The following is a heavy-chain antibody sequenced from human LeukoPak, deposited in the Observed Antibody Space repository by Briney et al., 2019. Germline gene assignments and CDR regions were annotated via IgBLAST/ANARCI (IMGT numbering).Heavy chain of an antibody. CDR1: GLTFSTYA. J-gene: IGHJ3*02. CDR2: ISGSGGST. CDR3: AKDLRLLLWFGEALDAFDI. V-gene: IGHV3-23*01. D-gene: IGHD3-10*01. Sequence: GGSLRLSCAASGLTFSTYAMSWVRQAPGKGLEWVSAISGSGGSTYYADSVKGRFTISRDNSKNTLYLQMNSLRAEDTAVYYCAKDLRLLLWFGEALDAFDIWGQGTMVTVSS.